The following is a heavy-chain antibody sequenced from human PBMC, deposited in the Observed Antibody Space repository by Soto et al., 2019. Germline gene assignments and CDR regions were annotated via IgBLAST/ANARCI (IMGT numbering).Heavy chain of an antibody. Sequence: EVQLLESGGGLVQPGGSLRLSCAASGFTFSSYAMRWVRQAPVKGLEWVSAISGSGGSTYYADSVKGRFTISRDNSKNTLYLQRNSLRAADTAVYYCARRGSGSYYDYWGQGTVVTVSS. J-gene: IGHJ4*02. CDR2: ISGSGGST. V-gene: IGHV3-23*01. CDR3: ARRGSGSYYDY. D-gene: IGHD1-26*01. CDR1: GFTFSSYA.